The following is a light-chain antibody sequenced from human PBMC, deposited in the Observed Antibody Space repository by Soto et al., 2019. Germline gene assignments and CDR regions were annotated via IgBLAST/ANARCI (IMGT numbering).Light chain of an antibody. J-gene: IGKJ2*01. V-gene: IGKV3-15*01. Sequence: EIVMTQSPATLSVSPGERVTLSCRASQSVGSNLAWYQQKPGQVPRLLIYGESSRATGIPTTFSGSGSGAEFTLTISSPQSEDFAIYYCQQYSKWPFTFGQGTKLEIK. CDR1: QSVGSN. CDR2: GES. CDR3: QQYSKWPFT.